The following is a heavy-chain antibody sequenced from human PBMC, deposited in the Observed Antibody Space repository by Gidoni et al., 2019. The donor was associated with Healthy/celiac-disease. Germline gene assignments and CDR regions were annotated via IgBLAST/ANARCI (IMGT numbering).Heavy chain of an antibody. CDR2: ISGSGGST. J-gene: IGHJ4*02. Sequence: EVQLLESGGGLVPPGGSLRLSCAASGFTFSSYAMSWVRQAPGKGLEWVSAISGSGGSTYYADSVKGRFTISRDNSKNTLYLQMNSLRAEDTAVYYCAKDRRPYNWNSLYYFDYWGQGTLVTVSS. CDR1: GFTFSSYA. D-gene: IGHD1-7*01. CDR3: AKDRRPYNWNSLYYFDY. V-gene: IGHV3-23*01.